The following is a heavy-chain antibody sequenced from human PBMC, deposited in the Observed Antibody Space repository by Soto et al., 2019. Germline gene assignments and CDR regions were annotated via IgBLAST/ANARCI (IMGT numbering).Heavy chain of an antibody. J-gene: IGHJ4*02. CDR1: GGTFSSYA. V-gene: IGHV1-69*06. Sequence: SVKVSCKASGGTFSSYAISWVRQAPGQGLEWMGGIIPIFGTANYAQKFQGRVTITAEKSTSTAYMELSSLRSEDTAVYYCARRHGLAGYYFDYWGQGTLVTVS. CDR2: IIPIFGTA. D-gene: IGHD2-15*01. CDR3: ARRHGLAGYYFDY.